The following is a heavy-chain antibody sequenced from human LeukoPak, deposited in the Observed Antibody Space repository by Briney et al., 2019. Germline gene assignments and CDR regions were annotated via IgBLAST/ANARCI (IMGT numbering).Heavy chain of an antibody. CDR2: INAFGART. D-gene: IGHD2-15*01. CDR3: AKVALGYCSGSSCYYFDY. Sequence: PGGSLRLSCEASGFTFSGYAMSWVRQAPGKGLEWVSSINAFGARTYYADSVKGRFTISRDNSKNTLYLQMNSLRAEDTALYYCAKVALGYCSGSSCYYFDYWGQGTLVTVSS. V-gene: IGHV3-23*01. CDR1: GFTFSGYA. J-gene: IGHJ4*02.